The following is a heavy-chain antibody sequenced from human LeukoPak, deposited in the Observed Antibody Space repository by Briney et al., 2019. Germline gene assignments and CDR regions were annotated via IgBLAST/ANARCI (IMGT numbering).Heavy chain of an antibody. CDR2: IYSGGST. CDR1: GFTVSSNY. V-gene: IGHV3-53*01. J-gene: IGHJ4*02. D-gene: IGHD6-13*01. Sequence: PGGSLRLSCAASGFTVSSNYMSWVRQAPGKGLEWVSVIYSGGSTYYADSVKGRFTISRDNSKNTLYLQMNSLRAEDTAVYYCARSMQQLEYFDYWGQGTLVTVSS. CDR3: ARSMQQLEYFDY.